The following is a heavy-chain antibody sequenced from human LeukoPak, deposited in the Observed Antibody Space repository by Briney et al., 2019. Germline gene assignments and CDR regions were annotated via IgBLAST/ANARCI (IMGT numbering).Heavy chain of an antibody. CDR2: TYYRSKWYN. V-gene: IGHV6-1*01. CDR1: GDSVSSNSAA. J-gene: IGHJ4*02. CDR3: ARDPGRGSTAMVAFDY. Sequence: SQTLSLTCVISGDSVSSNSAAWNWIRQSPSRGLEWLGRTYYRSKWYNDYAVSVKSRITINPDISKNQFSLQLNSLTPEDTAVYFCARDPGRGSTAMVAFDYWGQGTLVTVSS. D-gene: IGHD5-18*01.